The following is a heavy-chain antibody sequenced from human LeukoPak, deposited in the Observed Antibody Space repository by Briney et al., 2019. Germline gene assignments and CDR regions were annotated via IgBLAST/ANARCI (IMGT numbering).Heavy chain of an antibody. V-gene: IGHV3-74*01. J-gene: IGHJ4*02. Sequence: GGSLRLSCAASGFTFSSCWMHWVRQAPGKGLVWVSRIKGDGSSTLYADSVKGRFTISRDNTKNTLYLQMNSLRVEDTAVYYCARDGTTVVPFDYWGQGTLVTVSS. D-gene: IGHD4-23*01. CDR2: IKGDGSST. CDR1: GFTFSSCW. CDR3: ARDGTTVVPFDY.